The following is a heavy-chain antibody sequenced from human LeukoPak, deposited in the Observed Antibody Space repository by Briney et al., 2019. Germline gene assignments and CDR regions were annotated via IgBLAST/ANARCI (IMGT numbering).Heavy chain of an antibody. V-gene: IGHV4-59*05. D-gene: IGHD1-1*01. CDR3: ARVPGGALNWFDP. CDR1: GFTVSSNY. CDR2: IYYSGST. J-gene: IGHJ5*02. Sequence: PGGSLRLSCAASGFTVSSNYMSWVRQPPGKGLEWIGTIYYSGSTYYSPSLKSRVTISVDTSKNQFSLRLTSVTATDTAVYYCARVPGGALNWFDPWGQGTLVTVSS.